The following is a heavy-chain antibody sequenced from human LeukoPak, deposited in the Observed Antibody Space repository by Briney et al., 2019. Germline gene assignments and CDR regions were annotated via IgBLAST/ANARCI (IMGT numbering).Heavy chain of an antibody. Sequence: GGSLRLSCAASGFTFSSNWTHWVRQAPGKGLVWVSRINEDGSTTNYADSVKGRSTIFRDNAKNTLYLQMNSLRAEDTAVYYCVRDLGGRSGHWGQGTLVTVSS. CDR1: GFTFSSNW. CDR3: VRDLGGRSGH. V-gene: IGHV3-74*01. CDR2: INEDGSTT. D-gene: IGHD1-26*01. J-gene: IGHJ4*02.